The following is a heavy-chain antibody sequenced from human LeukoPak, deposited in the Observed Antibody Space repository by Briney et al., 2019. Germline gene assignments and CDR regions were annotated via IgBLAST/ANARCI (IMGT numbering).Heavy chain of an antibody. V-gene: IGHV4-59*01. CDR2: IYYSGST. D-gene: IGHD3-10*01. CDR1: GGSFSTYY. Sequence: SETLSLTCTVSGGSFSTYYWSWIRQPPGNTLEWIGYIYYSGSTNYNPSLKSRVSMSVDTSKNQFSLNLNSVTAADTAVYYCVRTEYFFDHWGQGTLVTVSS. J-gene: IGHJ4*02. CDR3: VRTEYFFDH.